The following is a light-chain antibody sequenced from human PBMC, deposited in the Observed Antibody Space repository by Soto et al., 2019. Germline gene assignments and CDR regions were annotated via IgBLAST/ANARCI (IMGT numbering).Light chain of an antibody. Sequence: DIQMTQSPSSLSASVGDRVTITCRASQSISSYLNWYQQKPGKAPKLLIYAASSLQSGVPSRFSGSGSGTDCTLTISSLQPEDFATYYCQQSYSTLWLTFGGGTKVEIK. CDR1: QSISSY. J-gene: IGKJ4*01. CDR3: QQSYSTLWLT. V-gene: IGKV1-39*01. CDR2: AAS.